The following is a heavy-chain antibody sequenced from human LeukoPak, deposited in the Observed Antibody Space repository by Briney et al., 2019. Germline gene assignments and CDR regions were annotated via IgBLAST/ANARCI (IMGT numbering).Heavy chain of an antibody. CDR3: AGKRGSYWFYP. J-gene: IGHJ5*02. Sequence: PSETLSLTCTVSGGSISSSSYYWGWIRQPPGKGLEWIGSIYYSGSTYYNPSLKSRVTISVDTSKNQFSLKLSSVTAADTAVYYCAGKRGSYWFYPWGQGTLVTVSS. V-gene: IGHV4-39*01. CDR2: IYYSGST. CDR1: GGSISSSSYY. D-gene: IGHD5-12*01.